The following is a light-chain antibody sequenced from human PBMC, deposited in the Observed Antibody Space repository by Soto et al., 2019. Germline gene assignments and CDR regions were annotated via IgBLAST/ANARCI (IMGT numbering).Light chain of an antibody. V-gene: IGLV1-40*01. CDR2: ADD. J-gene: IGLJ3*02. CDR3: QSLDIRRSGGV. Sequence: QSVLTQPPSVSGAPGQTVTISCSGTASNIGSSYGVHWYRQYPGTVPKLLIYADDLRPAGISDRFSGSTSGTTAFLAITGLQADDEAEYFCQSLDIRRSGGVFGGGTQLTVL. CDR1: ASNIGSSYG.